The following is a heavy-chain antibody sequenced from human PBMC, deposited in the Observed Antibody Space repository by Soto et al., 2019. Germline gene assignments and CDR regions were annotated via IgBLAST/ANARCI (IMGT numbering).Heavy chain of an antibody. J-gene: IGHJ5*02. CDR3: ARTYYYGQNWFDP. CDR2: IYWDDDK. V-gene: IGHV2-5*08. D-gene: IGHD3-10*01. Sequence: TLSLTCTVSGGSISRGGYYWTWIRQPPGNALECLTLIYWDDDKRYSPSLKSRLTITKDTSKNQVVLTMTNMDPVDTATYYCARTYYYGQNWFDPWGQGTLVTVS. CDR1: GGSISRGGYY.